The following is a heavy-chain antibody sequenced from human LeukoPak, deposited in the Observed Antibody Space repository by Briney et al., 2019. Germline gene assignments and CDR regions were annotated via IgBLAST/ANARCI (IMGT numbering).Heavy chain of an antibody. J-gene: IGHJ4*02. CDR1: GFTFSSYW. CDR2: IKPDGSEK. V-gene: IGHV3-7*01. Sequence: GGSLRLSCAASGFTFSSYWMIWVGQAPGKGLEWVANIKPDGSEKHYVHSVKGRFTISRDNAKNSLYPQMNSLRPEDAAVYYCARASGYGSGRYRNTNLDYWGQGTLVTVSS. CDR3: ARASGYGSGRYRNTNLDY. D-gene: IGHD3-10*01.